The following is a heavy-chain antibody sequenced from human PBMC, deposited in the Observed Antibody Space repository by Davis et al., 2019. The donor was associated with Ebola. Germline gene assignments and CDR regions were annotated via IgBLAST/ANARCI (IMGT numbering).Heavy chain of an antibody. D-gene: IGHD1-26*01. Sequence: PGGSLRLSCTVSGGSISSYYWNWIRQPAGKGLEWIGRIYTSGGANYNPSLKSRVIMSVDTSENQFSLKLSSVTAADTAVYYCARAPFSGSYFFDYWGQGSLVTVSS. CDR1: GGSISSYY. V-gene: IGHV4-4*07. J-gene: IGHJ4*02. CDR3: ARAPFSGSYFFDY. CDR2: IYTSGGA.